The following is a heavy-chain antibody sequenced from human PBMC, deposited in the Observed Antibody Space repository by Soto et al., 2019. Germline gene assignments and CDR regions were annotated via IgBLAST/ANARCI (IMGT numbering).Heavy chain of an antibody. CDR1: GFTFDDYA. J-gene: IGHJ4*02. Sequence: EVQLVESGGGLVQPGRSLRLSCAASGFTFDDYAMHWVRQAPGKGLEWVSGISWNSGSIGYADSVKGRFTISRDNAKNSLYLQMNSLRAEDTALYYCAKDLSAVYCSSTRCYNRDYWGQGTLVTVSS. CDR2: ISWNSGSI. CDR3: AKDLSAVYCSSTRCYNRDY. V-gene: IGHV3-9*01. D-gene: IGHD2-2*01.